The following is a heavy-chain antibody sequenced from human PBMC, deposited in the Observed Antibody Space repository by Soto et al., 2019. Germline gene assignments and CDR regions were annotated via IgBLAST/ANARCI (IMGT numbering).Heavy chain of an antibody. D-gene: IGHD5-18*01. Sequence: EVQLVESGGGLVQPGGSLGLSWEPPGSTFGFYWLAGARRAPGKGLEGVANMNQDGSLINYVGSVSGRFTISRDNVKNLLFLQMNGLRAEDTAMYYCARDTGYSTFDYWGPATLVTVSS. CDR1: GSTFGFYW. CDR2: MNQDGSLI. J-gene: IGHJ4*02. V-gene: IGHV3-7*01. CDR3: ARDTGYSTFDY.